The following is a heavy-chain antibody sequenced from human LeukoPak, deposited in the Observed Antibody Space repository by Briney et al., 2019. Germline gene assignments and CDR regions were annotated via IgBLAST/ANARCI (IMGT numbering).Heavy chain of an antibody. CDR2: ISGSGGST. D-gene: IGHD5-18*01. CDR1: GFTFISYA. CDR3: ATQPGYMAYYYYYMDV. Sequence: SGGSLRLSCAASGFTFISYAMSWVRQAPGKGLEWVSAISGSGGSTYYADSVKGRFTISRDNSKNTLYLQMNSLRAEDTAVYYCATQPGYMAYYYYYMDVWGKGTTVTVSS. V-gene: IGHV3-23*01. J-gene: IGHJ6*03.